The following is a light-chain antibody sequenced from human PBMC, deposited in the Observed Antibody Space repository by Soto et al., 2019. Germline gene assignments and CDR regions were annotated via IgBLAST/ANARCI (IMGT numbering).Light chain of an antibody. J-gene: IGKJ5*01. V-gene: IGKV3-11*01. Sequence: EIVLTQSPATLSLSPGERAPLSCRASQSVSSYLAWYQQKPGQAPRLLIYDASNRATGIPARFSGSGSGTDFTLTISSLEPEDFAVYYCQQRSNPITFGQGTRLEI. CDR2: DAS. CDR1: QSVSSY. CDR3: QQRSNPIT.